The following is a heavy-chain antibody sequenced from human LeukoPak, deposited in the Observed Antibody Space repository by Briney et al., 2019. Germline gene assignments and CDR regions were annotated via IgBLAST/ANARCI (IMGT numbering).Heavy chain of an antibody. D-gene: IGHD4-17*01. J-gene: IGHJ4*02. V-gene: IGHV3-53*01. CDR1: GFTVSSNY. Sequence: GGSLRLSCAASGFTVSSNYMSWVRQAPGKGLEWVSVIYSGGSTYYADSVTGRFTISRDNSKNTLYLQMNSLRAEDTAVYYCARTTPDYGDPNYYFDYWGQGTLVTVSS. CDR2: IYSGGST. CDR3: ARTTPDYGDPNYYFDY.